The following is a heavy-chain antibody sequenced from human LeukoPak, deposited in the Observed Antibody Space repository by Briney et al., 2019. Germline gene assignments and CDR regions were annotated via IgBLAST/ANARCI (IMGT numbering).Heavy chain of an antibody. J-gene: IGHJ4*02. V-gene: IGHV3-66*01. CDR1: GFTISGSY. CDR3: ARGARGAYFDF. Sequence: GGSLRLSCAASGFTISGSYMSWVRQVPGKGLEWVSCIYGADTIYYADFVKDRFSISRDSNRNILYLQMNSLRAEDTAAYYCARGARGAYFDFWGQGTLVTVSS. CDR2: IYGADTI. D-gene: IGHD4/OR15-4a*01.